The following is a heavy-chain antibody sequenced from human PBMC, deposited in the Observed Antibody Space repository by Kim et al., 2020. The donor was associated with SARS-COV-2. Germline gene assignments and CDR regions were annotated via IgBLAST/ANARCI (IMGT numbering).Heavy chain of an antibody. CDR2: IIPIFGTA. V-gene: IGHV1-69*13. Sequence: SVKVSCKASGGTFSSYAISWVRQAPGQGLEWMGGIIPIFGTANYAQKFQGRVTITADESTSTAYMELSSLRSEDTAVYYCARNIGITGTTAYYYGMDVWGQGTTVTVSS. J-gene: IGHJ6*02. CDR1: GGTFSSYA. D-gene: IGHD1-7*01. CDR3: ARNIGITGTTAYYYGMDV.